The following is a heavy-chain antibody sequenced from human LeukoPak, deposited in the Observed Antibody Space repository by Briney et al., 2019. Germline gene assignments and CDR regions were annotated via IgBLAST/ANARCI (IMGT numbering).Heavy chain of an antibody. CDR1: GYTFTGYY. CDR2: INPNSGGT. Sequence: GASVKVSCKASGYTFTGYYMRWVRQAPGQGLEWMGWINPNSGGTNYAQKFQGRVTMTRDTSISTAYMELSRLRSDDTAVYYCARELVYCGGDCYSVPVAFDIWGQGTMVTVSS. J-gene: IGHJ3*02. V-gene: IGHV1-2*02. CDR3: ARELVYCGGDCYSVPVAFDI. D-gene: IGHD2-21*01.